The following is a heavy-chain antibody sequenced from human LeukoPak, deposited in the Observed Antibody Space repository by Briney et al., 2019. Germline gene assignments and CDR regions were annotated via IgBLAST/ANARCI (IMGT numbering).Heavy chain of an antibody. J-gene: IGHJ4*02. CDR3: ARDRIDSSGYPYYFDY. CDR2: IYHSGST. Sequence: PSETLSLTCTVSGYSISSGYYWGWIRQPPGKGLEWIGSIYHSGSTYYNPSLKSRVTISVDTSKNQFSLKLSSVTAADTAVYYCARDRIDSSGYPYYFDYWGQGTLVTVSS. D-gene: IGHD3-22*01. CDR1: GYSISSGYY. V-gene: IGHV4-38-2*02.